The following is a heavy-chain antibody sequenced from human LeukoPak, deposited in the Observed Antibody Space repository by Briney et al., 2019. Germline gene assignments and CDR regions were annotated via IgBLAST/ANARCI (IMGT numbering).Heavy chain of an antibody. D-gene: IGHD4-23*01. CDR2: INPNSGGT. V-gene: IGHV1-2*02. CDR1: GYTFTGYY. J-gene: IGHJ4*02. CDR3: ARSMSTVVTPYTY. Sequence: GASVKVSCKASGYTFTGYYMHWVRQAPGQGLEWMGWINPNSGGTNYAQKFQGRVTMTRDTSISTVYMELSRLRSDDTAVYYCARSMSTVVTPYTYWGQGTLVTVSS.